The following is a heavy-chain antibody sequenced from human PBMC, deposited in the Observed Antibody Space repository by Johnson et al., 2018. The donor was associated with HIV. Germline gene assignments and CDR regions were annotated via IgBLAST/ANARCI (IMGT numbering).Heavy chain of an antibody. CDR2: ISYDGSNK. D-gene: IGHD6-6*01. V-gene: IGHV3-30-3*01. J-gene: IGHJ3*02. CDR1: GFIFSSYA. CDR3: ARGRIAARPI. Sequence: QVQLVESGGGVVQPGRSLGLSCAASGFIFSSYAMHWVRQAPGKGLEWVAVISYDGSNKYYADSVKGRFTISRDNSKNTLYLQMNSLRAEDTAVYYCARGRIAARPIWGQGTMVTVSS.